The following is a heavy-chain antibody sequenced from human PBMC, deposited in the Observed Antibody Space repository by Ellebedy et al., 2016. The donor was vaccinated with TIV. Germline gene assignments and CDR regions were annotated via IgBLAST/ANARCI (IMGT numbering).Heavy chain of an antibody. CDR3: AKDLRRQMVAPGDY. J-gene: IGHJ4*02. V-gene: IGHV3-9*01. CDR1: GFTFDDYD. D-gene: IGHD2-15*01. CDR2: ISWNSGII. Sequence: PGGSLRLSCAASGFTFDDYDMHWVRQSPGKGLEWVSGISWNSGIIGYADSVKGRVTISRDNAKNSLYLQMNSLRAEDTALYYCAKDLRRQMVAPGDYWGQGTLVTVSS.